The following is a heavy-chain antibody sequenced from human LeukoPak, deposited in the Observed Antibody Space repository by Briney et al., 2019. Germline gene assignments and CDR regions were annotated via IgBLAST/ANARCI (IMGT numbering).Heavy chain of an antibody. J-gene: IGHJ6*02. V-gene: IGHV3-23*01. Sequence: GGSLRLSCAASGFTFSSYAMSWVRQAPGKGLEWVSAISGSGGSTYYADSVKGRFTISRDNSKNTLYLQMNSLRAEDTAVYYCAKEHRWGSSDYYGMDVWGQGTTVTVSS. D-gene: IGHD6-6*01. CDR3: AKEHRWGSSDYYGMDV. CDR2: ISGSGGST. CDR1: GFTFSSYA.